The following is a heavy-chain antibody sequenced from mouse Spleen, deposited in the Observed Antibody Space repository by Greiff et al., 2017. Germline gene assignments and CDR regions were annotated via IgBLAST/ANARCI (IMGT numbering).Heavy chain of an antibody. CDR1: GYTFTRYW. V-gene: IGHV1-64*01. D-gene: IGHD4-1*01. CDR3: AKTGTRGYFDY. J-gene: IGHJ2*01. CDR2: IHPNSGST. Sequence: QVQLQQPGAALVKPGASVQLSCKASGYTFTRYWLHWVKPRPGQGLEWIGMIHPNSGSTNSNEKFKSKATLTVDKSSSTAYMQLSSLTSEDSAVYYCAKTGTRGYFDYWCQGTTLTVSS.